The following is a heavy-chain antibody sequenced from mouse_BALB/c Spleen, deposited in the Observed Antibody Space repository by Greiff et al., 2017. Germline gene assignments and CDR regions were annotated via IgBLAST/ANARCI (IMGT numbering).Heavy chain of an antibody. J-gene: IGHJ4*01. V-gene: IGHV14-3*02. CDR2: IDPANGNT. Sequence: EVQLVESGAELVKPGASVKLSCTASGFNIKDTYMHWVKQRPEQGLEWIGRIDPANGNTKYDPKFQGKATITADTSSNTAYLQLSSLTSEDTAVYYCAGGTAICAMDYWGQGTSVTVSS. CDR1: GFNIKDTY. CDR3: AGGTAICAMDY. D-gene: IGHD1-2*01.